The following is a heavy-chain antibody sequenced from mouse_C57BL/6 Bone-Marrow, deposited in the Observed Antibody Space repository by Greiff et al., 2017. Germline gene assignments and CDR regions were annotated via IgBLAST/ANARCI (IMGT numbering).Heavy chain of an antibody. CDR3: ARVTDGYCKGYAMDY. V-gene: IGHV1-59*01. D-gene: IGHD2-3*01. CDR2: IDPSDSYT. J-gene: IGHJ4*01. CDR1: GYTFTSYW. Sequence: QVQLQQPGAELVRPGTSVKLSCKASGYTFTSYWMHWVKQRPGQGLEWIGVIDPSDSYTNYNQKFKGKATLTVDTSSSTAYMQLSSLTSEDSAVYYCARVTDGYCKGYAMDYWGQGTSVTVSS.